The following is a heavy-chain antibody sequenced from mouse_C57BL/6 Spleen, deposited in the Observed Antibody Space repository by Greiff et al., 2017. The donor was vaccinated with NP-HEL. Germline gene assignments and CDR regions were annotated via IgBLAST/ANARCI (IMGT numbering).Heavy chain of an antibody. D-gene: IGHD1-3*01. CDR2: ISNGGGST. CDR3: ARQRYMYFDV. V-gene: IGHV5-12*01. CDR1: GFTFSDYY. Sequence: EVQRVESGGGLVQPGGSLKLSCAASGFTFSDYYMYWVRQTPEKRLEWVAYISNGGGSTYYPDTVKGRFTISRDNAKNTLYLQMSRLKSEDTAMYYCARQRYMYFDVWGTGTTVTVSS. J-gene: IGHJ1*03.